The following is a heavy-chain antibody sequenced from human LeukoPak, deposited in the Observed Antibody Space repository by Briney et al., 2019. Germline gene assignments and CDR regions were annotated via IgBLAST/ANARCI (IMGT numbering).Heavy chain of an antibody. D-gene: IGHD3-10*01. J-gene: IGHJ4*02. V-gene: IGHV4-4*07. Sequence: SETLSLTCSVSGGSITYYYWSWIRQPAAKGLEWIGRIYGSGSTKYNPSLQSRVTMSVDTSTNQFSLKLISVTAADTAVYYCAREVLYGSGIYYKGDYFDYWGQGTLVTVSS. CDR3: AREVLYGSGIYYKGDYFDY. CDR1: GGSITYYY. CDR2: IYGSGST.